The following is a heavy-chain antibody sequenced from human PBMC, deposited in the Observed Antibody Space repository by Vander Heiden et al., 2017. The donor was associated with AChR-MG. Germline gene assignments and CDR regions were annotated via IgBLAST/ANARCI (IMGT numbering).Heavy chain of an antibody. CDR3: ARVGYDFTYFFDY. Sequence: QVQLQESGPGLVKPSETLSLTRAVSGDSISSRHWWTWVRQPPGKGLEWIGEVYHDGSTSHNPSLKSRLTISIDKSKNQFSLKLGSVTATDTAVYYCARVGYDFTYFFDYWGQGTLVSVSS. V-gene: IGHV4-4*02. CDR1: GDSISSRHW. J-gene: IGHJ4*02. CDR2: VYHDGST. D-gene: IGHD5-12*01.